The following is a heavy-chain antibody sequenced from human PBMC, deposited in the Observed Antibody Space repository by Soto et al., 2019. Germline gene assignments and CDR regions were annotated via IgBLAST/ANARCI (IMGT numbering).Heavy chain of an antibody. CDR1: GDSISSSSYY. D-gene: IGHD6-13*01. CDR2: IFYSGST. Sequence: PSETLSLTXTVSGDSISSSSYYWGWIRQPPGKGLEWIGNIFYSGSTYYHPSLKSRVTISVDTSKNQFSLKLSSVTAADAAIYYCARHVGQQVRYYYYGLDVWGQGAAVTVSS. CDR3: ARHVGQQVRYYYYGLDV. V-gene: IGHV4-39*01. J-gene: IGHJ6*02.